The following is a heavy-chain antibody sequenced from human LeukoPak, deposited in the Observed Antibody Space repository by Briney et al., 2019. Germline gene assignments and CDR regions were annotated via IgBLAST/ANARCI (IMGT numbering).Heavy chain of an antibody. D-gene: IGHD2-2*01. J-gene: IGHJ4*02. CDR1: GFTFSSYA. CDR2: VSGDSYST. V-gene: IGHV3-23*01. CDR3: AKDAPRFCTSTSCYQFDC. Sequence: PGGSLRLSCAASGFTFSSYAMSWVRQAPGKGLEWVSTVSGDSYSTYYADSVKGRFTISRDNPKNTLYLQMNSLRPEDTAVYYCAKDAPRFCTSTSCYQFDCWGQGSLVTVSS.